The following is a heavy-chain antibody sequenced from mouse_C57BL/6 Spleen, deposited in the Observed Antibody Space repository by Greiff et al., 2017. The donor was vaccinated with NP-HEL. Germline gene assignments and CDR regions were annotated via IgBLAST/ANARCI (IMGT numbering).Heavy chain of an antibody. J-gene: IGHJ4*01. CDR3: ARDLYGSSYDYAMDY. CDR2: ISYDGSN. CDR1: GYSITSGYY. Sequence: VQLQQSGPGLVKPSQSLSLTCSVTGYSITSGYYWNWIRQFPGNKLEWMGYISYDGSNNYNPSLTNRSSLTRDTSKNQFFLKLNSVTTEDTATYYCARDLYGSSYDYAMDYWGQGTSVTVSS. V-gene: IGHV3-6*01. D-gene: IGHD1-1*01.